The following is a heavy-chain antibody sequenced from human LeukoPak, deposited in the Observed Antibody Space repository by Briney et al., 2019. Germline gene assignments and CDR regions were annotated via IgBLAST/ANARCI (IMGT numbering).Heavy chain of an antibody. CDR2: IYHSGST. J-gene: IGHJ5*02. D-gene: IGHD1-26*01. CDR1: GYSISSGYY. V-gene: IGHV4-38-2*01. Sequence: PSETLSLTCAVSGYSISSGYYWGWIRQPPGKGLEWIGSIYHSGSTYYNPSLKSRVTISVDTSKNQFSLKLSSVTAADTAVYYCARVRWERGYNWFDPWGQGTLVTVSS. CDR3: ARVRWERGYNWFDP.